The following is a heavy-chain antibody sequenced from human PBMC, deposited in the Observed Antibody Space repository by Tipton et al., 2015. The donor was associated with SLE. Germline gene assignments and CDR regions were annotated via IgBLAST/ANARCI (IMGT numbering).Heavy chain of an antibody. CDR2: IRGSGGST. Sequence: GSLRLSCAASGFTFSSYAMSWVRQAPGKGLEWVSGIRGSGGSTYYADSVKGRFTISRDNSKNTLYLQMNSLRVEDTAVYYCAKGLVVATYYYYTMDVWGQGTTVTVSS. CDR3: AKGLVVATYYYYTMDV. V-gene: IGHV3-23*01. D-gene: IGHD2-15*01. CDR1: GFTFSSYA. J-gene: IGHJ6*02.